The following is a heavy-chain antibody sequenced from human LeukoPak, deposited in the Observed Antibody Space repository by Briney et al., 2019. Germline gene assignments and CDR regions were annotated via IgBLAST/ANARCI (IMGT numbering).Heavy chain of an antibody. CDR2: INPNSGGT. J-gene: IGHJ5*02. V-gene: IGHV1-2*02. CDR1: GYTFTGYY. D-gene: IGHD4-17*01. Sequence: ASVKVSCKASGYTFTGYYMHWVRQAPAQGLEWMGWINPNSGGTNYAQKFQGRVTMTRDTSISTAYMELSRLRSDDTAVYYCARGGGMTTVTKSWFDPWGQGTLVTVSS. CDR3: ARGGGMTTVTKSWFDP.